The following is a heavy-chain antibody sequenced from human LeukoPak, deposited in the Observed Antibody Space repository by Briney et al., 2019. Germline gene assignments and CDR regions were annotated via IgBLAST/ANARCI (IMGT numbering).Heavy chain of an antibody. CDR2: IRNKDYGERP. J-gene: IGHJ4*02. CDR3: TRVNYYDSSSFYYGYFDY. V-gene: IGHV3-49*04. Sequence: GGSLRLSCTASGFTFGNHAMSWVRQAPGKGLEWVGFIRNKDYGERPDYAAPVQGIFTITRDDYESIAYLQMNSLKTEDTGVYYCTRVNYYDSSSFYYGYFDYWGQGTLVTVSS. D-gene: IGHD3-22*01. CDR1: GFTFGNHA.